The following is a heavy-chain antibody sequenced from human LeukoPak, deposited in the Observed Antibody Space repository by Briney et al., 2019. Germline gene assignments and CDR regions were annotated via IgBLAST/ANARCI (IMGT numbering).Heavy chain of an antibody. CDR1: VFTFISYL. Sequence: GGALRLSCAASVFTFISYLMHWVRQAPGRGGVWVSRINIDGSSNNYADSVKGRFTISRDNDKNTLYLKMNSLRVEDTAVYYCAREGRVSGYDFDCWGQGTLVTVS. V-gene: IGHV3-74*01. CDR2: INIDGSSN. J-gene: IGHJ4*02. D-gene: IGHD5-12*01. CDR3: AREGRVSGYDFDC.